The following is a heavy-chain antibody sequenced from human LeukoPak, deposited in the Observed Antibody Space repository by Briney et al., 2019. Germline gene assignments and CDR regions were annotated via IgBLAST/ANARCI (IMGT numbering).Heavy chain of an antibody. Sequence: GGSLRLSCAASGFTFSSYGMHWVRQAPGKGLEWVAFIRCDGSNKYYADSVKGRFTISRDNSKNTLYLQMNSLRAEDTAVYYCAKVPSYSSSWCDYWGQGTLVTVSS. CDR1: GFTFSSYG. CDR2: IRCDGSNK. CDR3: AKVPSYSSSWCDY. D-gene: IGHD6-13*01. J-gene: IGHJ4*02. V-gene: IGHV3-30*02.